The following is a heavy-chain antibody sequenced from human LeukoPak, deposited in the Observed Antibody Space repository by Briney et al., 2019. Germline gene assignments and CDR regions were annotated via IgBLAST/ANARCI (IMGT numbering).Heavy chain of an antibody. Sequence: GGSLRLSCTASGFTFSTYWMHWVRHAPGKGLVWVSRIKTDGSSTSYADSVKGRFTISRDNAKNTMYLQMNSLRAEDTAVYYCARALSGWYFDFWGQGALVTVSS. V-gene: IGHV3-74*01. J-gene: IGHJ4*02. CDR3: ARALSGWYFDF. CDR2: IKTDGSST. D-gene: IGHD6-25*01. CDR1: GFTFSTYW.